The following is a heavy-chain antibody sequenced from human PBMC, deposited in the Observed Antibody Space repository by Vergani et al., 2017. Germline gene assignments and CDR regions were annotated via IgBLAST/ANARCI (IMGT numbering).Heavy chain of an antibody. CDR1: GASIRSSNYY. CDR3: ARHSTVEWLVKLGWIDP. V-gene: IGHV4-39*01. D-gene: IGHD6-19*01. Sequence: QLQLQESGPGLVKPSATLSLTCSVSGASIRSSNYYWGWIRQPPGKGLEWIASIYYSGSNYYNPSLKSRVTISVDTSKNQFCLRLNSMTAADTTVYFCARHSTVEWLVKLGWIDPWGQGILVTVSS. J-gene: IGHJ5*02. CDR2: IYYSGSN.